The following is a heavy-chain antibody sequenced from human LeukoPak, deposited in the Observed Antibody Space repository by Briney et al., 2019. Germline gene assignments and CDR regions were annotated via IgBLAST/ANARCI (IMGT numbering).Heavy chain of an antibody. V-gene: IGHV3-73*01. J-gene: IGHJ4*02. CDR3: TRRGRVNDY. CDR2: IRSKANSYAT. Sequence: TGGSLRLSCAASGFTFSGSAMHWVRQASGKGLEWVGRIRSKANSYATAYAASVKGGFTISRDDSKNTAYLQMNSLKTEDTAVYYCTRRGRVNDYWGQGTLVTVSS. CDR1: GFTFSGSA. D-gene: IGHD3-10*01.